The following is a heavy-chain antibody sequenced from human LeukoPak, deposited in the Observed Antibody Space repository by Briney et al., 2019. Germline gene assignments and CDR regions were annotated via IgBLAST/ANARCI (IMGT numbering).Heavy chain of an antibody. CDR2: IYYSGST. J-gene: IGHJ5*02. Sequence: SETLSLTCTVSGGSISSSSYYWGWIRQPPGKGLEWIGSIYYSGSTYYNPSLKSRVTISVDTSKNQFSLKLSSVTAADTAVYYCARHSPSGSYYGGWFDPWGQGTLVTVSS. CDR3: ARHSPSGSYYGGWFDP. V-gene: IGHV4-39*01. D-gene: IGHD1-26*01. CDR1: GGSISSSSYY.